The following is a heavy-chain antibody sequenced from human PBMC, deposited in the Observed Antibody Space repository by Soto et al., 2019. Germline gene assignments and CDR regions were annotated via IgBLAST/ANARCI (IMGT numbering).Heavy chain of an antibody. D-gene: IGHD6-13*01. Sequence: ASVKVSCKASGYTFTSYGISWVRQAPGQGLEWMGWIGAYNGNTNYAQKLQGRVTMTRDTSTSTVYMELSSLRSEDTAVYYCARPWYSSSWPLFDYWSQGTLVTVSS. CDR3: ARPWYSSSWPLFDY. CDR1: GYTFTSYG. J-gene: IGHJ4*02. V-gene: IGHV1-18*01. CDR2: IGAYNGNT.